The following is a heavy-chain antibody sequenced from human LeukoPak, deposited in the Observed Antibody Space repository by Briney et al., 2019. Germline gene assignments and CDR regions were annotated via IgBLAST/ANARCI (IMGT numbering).Heavy chain of an antibody. CDR2: IWYDGSNK. J-gene: IGHJ4*02. CDR1: GFTFSSYG. CDR3: AKDPGSYYFDF. Sequence: GGSLRLSCAASGFTFSSYGMHWVRQAPGKGLEWVAVIWYDGSNKYYADSVKGRCTISRDNSKNTLYLQMNSTRAEDTAVYYCAKDPGSYYFDFWGQGTLVTVSS. V-gene: IGHV3-33*06. D-gene: IGHD1-26*01.